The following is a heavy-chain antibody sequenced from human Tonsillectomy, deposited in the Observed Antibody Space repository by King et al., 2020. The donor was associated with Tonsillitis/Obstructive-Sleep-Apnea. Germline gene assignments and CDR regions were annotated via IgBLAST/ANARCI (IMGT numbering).Heavy chain of an antibody. V-gene: IGHV3-21*01. Sequence: EVQLVESGGGLVKPGGSLRLSCAASGFTFSSYSMNWVRQAPGKGLEWVSSITSSSSYIYYADSVKGRFTISRDNAKNSLYLQMNSLRAEDTAVYYCARGGSGSNNWFDPWGQGTLVTVPS. CDR2: ITSSSSYI. J-gene: IGHJ5*02. CDR3: ARGGSGSNNWFDP. CDR1: GFTFSSYS. D-gene: IGHD3-10*01.